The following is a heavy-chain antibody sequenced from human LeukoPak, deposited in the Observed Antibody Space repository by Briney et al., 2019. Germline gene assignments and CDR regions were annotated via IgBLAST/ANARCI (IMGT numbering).Heavy chain of an antibody. Sequence: HPGGSLRLSCAASGFSFSSFSMNWVRQAPGKGLEWVSAISGSGGSTYYADSVKGRFTISRDNSKNTLYLQMNSLRAEDTAVYYCAKDSLVVSYYFDYWGQGTLVTVSS. CDR2: ISGSGGST. CDR1: GFSFSSFS. D-gene: IGHD3-22*01. V-gene: IGHV3-23*01. CDR3: AKDSLVVSYYFDY. J-gene: IGHJ4*02.